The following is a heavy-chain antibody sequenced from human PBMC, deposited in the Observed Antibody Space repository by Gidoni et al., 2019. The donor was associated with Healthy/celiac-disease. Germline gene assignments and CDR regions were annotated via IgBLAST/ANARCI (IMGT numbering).Heavy chain of an antibody. CDR3: ARVNYYDSSGYYYYYYYGMDV. CDR2: IYYSGST. V-gene: IGHV4-31*03. Sequence: QVQLQESGPGLVKPSQTLSLTCTVSGGSISSGGYYWSWIRQHPGKGLEWIGYIYYSGSTYYNPSLKSRVTISVDTSKNQFSLKLSSVTAADTAVYYCARVNYYDSSGYYYYYYYGMDVWGQGTTVTVSS. J-gene: IGHJ6*02. D-gene: IGHD3-22*01. CDR1: GGSISSGGYY.